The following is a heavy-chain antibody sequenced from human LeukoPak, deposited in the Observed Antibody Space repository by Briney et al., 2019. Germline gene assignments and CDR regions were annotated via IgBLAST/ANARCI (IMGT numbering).Heavy chain of an antibody. CDR3: ARGPPKYYYGSGSYYNYLDY. D-gene: IGHD3-10*01. J-gene: IGHJ4*02. V-gene: IGHV4-34*01. CDR2: INHSGST. Sequence: SETLSLTCAVYGGSFSGYYWSWIRQPPGKGLEWIGEINHSGSTNYNPSLKSRVTISVDTSKNQFSLKLSSVTAADTAVYYCARGPPKYYYGSGSYYNYLDYWGQGTLVTVSS. CDR1: GGSFSGYY.